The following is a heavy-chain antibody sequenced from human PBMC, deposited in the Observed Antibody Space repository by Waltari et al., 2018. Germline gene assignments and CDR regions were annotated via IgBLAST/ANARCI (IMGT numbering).Heavy chain of an antibody. CDR2: NSSDGSST. CDR1: GFTFSSYW. CDR3: SAGTVY. D-gene: IGHD1-26*01. V-gene: IGHV3-74*03. Sequence: EVQLVESGGDLVQSGGSLRLSCAASGFTFSSYWMHWGRQVPGKGLVWVSQNSSDGSSTSYADSVKGRFTISRDNAKNTLFLQMNSLRAEDTAVYYCSAGTVYWGQGILVTVSS. J-gene: IGHJ4*02.